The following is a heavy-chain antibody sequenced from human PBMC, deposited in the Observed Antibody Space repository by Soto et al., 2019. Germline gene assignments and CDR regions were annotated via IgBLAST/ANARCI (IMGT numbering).Heavy chain of an antibody. CDR2: ISAGGDST. J-gene: IGHJ4*02. CDR3: ARRV. V-gene: IGHV3-23*01. Sequence: EVKVLESGGGFVEPGGSLSLSCATSGFTFSLYPMNWVRQAPVKGLVWVSGISAGGDSTYYAESVKGRFTIFRDNSKNSVYLQMNSLRVEDTAVYCCARRVWGQGTLVTVSS. CDR1: GFTFSLYP.